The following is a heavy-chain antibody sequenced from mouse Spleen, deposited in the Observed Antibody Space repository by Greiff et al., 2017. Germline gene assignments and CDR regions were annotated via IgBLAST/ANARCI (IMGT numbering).Heavy chain of an antibody. CDR3: AKAYYGNAMDY. V-gene: IGHV1-19*01. CDR1: GYTFTDYY. Sequence: VQLQQSGPVLVKPGASVKMSCKASGYTFTDYYMNWVKQSHGKSLEWIGVINPYNGGTSYNQKFKGKATLTVDKSSSTAYMQLSSLTSEDSAVYYCAKAYYGNAMDYWGQGTSVTVSS. J-gene: IGHJ4*01. CDR2: INPYNGGT. D-gene: IGHD2-10*01.